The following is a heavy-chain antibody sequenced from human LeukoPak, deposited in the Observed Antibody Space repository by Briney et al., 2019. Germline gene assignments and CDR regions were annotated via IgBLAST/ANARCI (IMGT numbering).Heavy chain of an antibody. CDR3: ARDQDCSSTSCYPYYFDY. Sequence: GASVKVSCKASGYTFTSYGISWVRQAPGQGLEWMGWISAYNGNTNYAQKLQGRVTMTTDTSTSTAYMELRSLRSEDTAVYYCARDQDCSSTSCYPYYFDYWGQGTLVTVSS. CDR1: GYTFTSYG. J-gene: IGHJ4*02. CDR2: ISAYNGNT. V-gene: IGHV1-18*01. D-gene: IGHD2-2*01.